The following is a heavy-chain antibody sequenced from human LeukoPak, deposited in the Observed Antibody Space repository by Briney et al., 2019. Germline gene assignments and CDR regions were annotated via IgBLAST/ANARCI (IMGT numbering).Heavy chain of an antibody. CDR2: IGGSDGAT. CDR3: AKMDSSGSYFDY. J-gene: IGHJ4*02. Sequence: PGGSLRLSCAASGFIFSSYAMNWVRRAPGKGLEWASTIGGSDGATYYADSMKGRFTISRDNSKNTLYVQMNSLRAEDTAVYYCAKMDSSGSYFDYWGQGTLVTVSS. CDR1: GFIFSSYA. V-gene: IGHV3-23*01. D-gene: IGHD1-26*01.